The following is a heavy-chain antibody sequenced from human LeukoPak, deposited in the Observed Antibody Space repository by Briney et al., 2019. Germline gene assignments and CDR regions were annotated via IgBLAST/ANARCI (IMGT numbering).Heavy chain of an antibody. V-gene: IGHV4-39*07. D-gene: IGHD1-26*01. CDR1: GDSVLSTSHC. J-gene: IGHJ4*02. CDR2: FSYGATT. CDR3: ARGPLGKWGFDF. Sequence: SQTLSLTCTVSGDSVLSTSHCWAWLRQPPGKGLEGCVRFSYGATTYLNPSLKSRITVSVDTFRDQFSLKLKSMTAADTAVYFCARGPLGKWGFDFWGQGTLVAV.